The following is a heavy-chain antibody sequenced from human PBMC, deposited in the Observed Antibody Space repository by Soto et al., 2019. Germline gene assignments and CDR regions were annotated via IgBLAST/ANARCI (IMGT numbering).Heavy chain of an antibody. CDR2: IYYSGST. J-gene: IGHJ5*02. CDR3: ARVGVTMVRGARGRDWFDP. D-gene: IGHD3-10*01. CDR1: GGSISSYY. V-gene: IGHV4-59*01. Sequence: SETLSLTCTVSGGSISSYYWSWIRQPPGKGLEWIGYIYYSGSTNYNPSLKRRVTISVDTSKNQFSLKLSSVTAADTAVYYCARVGVTMVRGARGRDWFDPWGQGTLVTVSS.